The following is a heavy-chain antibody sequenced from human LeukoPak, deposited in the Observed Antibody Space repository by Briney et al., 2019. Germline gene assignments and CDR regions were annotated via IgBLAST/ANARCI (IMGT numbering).Heavy chain of an antibody. D-gene: IGHD3-9*01. Sequence: PSETLSLTCAVYGGSFSGYYWSWIRQPPEKGLEWIGEINHSGSTNYNPSLKSRVTISVDTSKNQFSLTLSSVTAADTAVYYCARGRRYPRHAFDIWGQGTMVTVSS. V-gene: IGHV4-34*01. CDR2: INHSGST. CDR1: GGSFSGYY. CDR3: ARGRRYPRHAFDI. J-gene: IGHJ3*02.